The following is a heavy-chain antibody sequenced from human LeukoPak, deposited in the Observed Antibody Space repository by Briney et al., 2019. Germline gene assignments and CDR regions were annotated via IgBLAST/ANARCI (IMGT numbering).Heavy chain of an antibody. J-gene: IGHJ3*02. V-gene: IGHV1-8*01. Sequence: GASVKVSCKASGYTFTSYDINWVRQATGQGLEWMGWMNPNSGNTGYAQKFQGRVTMTRNTSISTAYMELSSLRSEDTAVYYCAIAPDYYDSSGHDAFDIWGQGTMVTVSS. CDR3: AIAPDYYDSSGHDAFDI. D-gene: IGHD3-22*01. CDR2: MNPNSGNT. CDR1: GYTFTSYD.